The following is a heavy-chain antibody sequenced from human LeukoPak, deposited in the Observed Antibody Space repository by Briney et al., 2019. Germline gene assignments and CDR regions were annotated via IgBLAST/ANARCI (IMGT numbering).Heavy chain of an antibody. J-gene: IGHJ5*02. D-gene: IGHD5-18*01. CDR3: ARDPGYSYGLENWFDP. V-gene: IGHV3-7*05. CDR1: GFTFSNYW. Sequence: GGSLRLSCAASGFTFSNYWITWVRQVPGKGLEWVANIKQDGSEKYYMDSVKGRFTISRDNAKNSLFLQMNSLRAEDTAVYYCARDPGYSYGLENWFDPWGQGTLVTVSS. CDR2: IKQDGSEK.